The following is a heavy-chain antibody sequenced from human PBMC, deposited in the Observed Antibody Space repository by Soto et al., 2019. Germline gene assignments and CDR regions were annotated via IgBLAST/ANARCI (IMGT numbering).Heavy chain of an antibody. J-gene: IGHJ6*02. CDR3: ARYCVTSSCYEGHFYGMDV. V-gene: IGHV3-23*01. CDR2: ISASGDKT. CDR1: GYTFSIYA. Sequence: VQLLESGGGLVQPGGSLRLSCAASGYTFSIYAMSWVRLAPGKGLEWVSAISASGDKTFFADSVKGRFTISRDNTENTVFLQMNSLRAEDTAVYYCARYCVTSSCYEGHFYGMDVWGLGTTVSVSS. D-gene: IGHD2-2*01.